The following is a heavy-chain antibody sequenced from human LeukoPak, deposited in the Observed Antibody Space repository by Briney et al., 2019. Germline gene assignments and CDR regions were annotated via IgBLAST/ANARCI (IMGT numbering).Heavy chain of an antibody. Sequence: SETPSLTCTVPGGSISSYYWSWIRQPAGKGLEWIGRIYTSGSTNYNPSLKSRVTMSVDTSKNQFSLKLSSVTAADTAVYYCARDQEWLVIDYWGQGTLVTVSS. D-gene: IGHD6-19*01. CDR2: IYTSGST. CDR3: ARDQEWLVIDY. V-gene: IGHV4-4*07. J-gene: IGHJ4*02. CDR1: GGSISSYY.